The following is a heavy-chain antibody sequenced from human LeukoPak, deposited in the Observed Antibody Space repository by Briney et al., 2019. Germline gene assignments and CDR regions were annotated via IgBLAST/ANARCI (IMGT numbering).Heavy chain of an antibody. V-gene: IGHV3-73*01. CDR2: IRSKPNNYAT. J-gene: IGHJ3*02. Sequence: QSGGSLRLSCATSGFIFSDAAMHWVRQASGKGLEWVGRIRSKPNNYATAYAASVKGRFTISRDDTKNTAYLQMNSLKTEDTAVYFCTGYGELRAFDIWGQGTMVTVSS. CDR3: TGYGELRAFDI. CDR1: GFIFSDAA. D-gene: IGHD5-18*01.